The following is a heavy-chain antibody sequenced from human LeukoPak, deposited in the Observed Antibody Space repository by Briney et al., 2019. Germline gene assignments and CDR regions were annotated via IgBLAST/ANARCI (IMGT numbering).Heavy chain of an antibody. CDR3: ARAARADCTSPTCHSWLAP. CDR1: S. CDR2: INSDGSTT. Sequence: SMHWVRRGPXXXLVWVSRINSDGSTTTYADSVKGRFTISRDNAKNTLYLQMNSLRAEDTAVYYCARAARADCTSPTCHSWLAPWGQGTQVTVSS. V-gene: IGHV3-74*01. J-gene: IGHJ5*02. D-gene: IGHD2/OR15-2a*01.